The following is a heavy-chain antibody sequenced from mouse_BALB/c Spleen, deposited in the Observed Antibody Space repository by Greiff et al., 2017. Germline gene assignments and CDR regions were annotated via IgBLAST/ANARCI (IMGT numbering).Heavy chain of an antibody. J-gene: IGHJ2*01. D-gene: IGHD2-1*01. V-gene: IGHV5-6*01. CDR3: ARHKDGNYAWFDY. Sequence: EVQLVESGGDLVKPGGSLKLSCAASGFTFSSYGMSWVRQTPDQRLEWVATISSGGSYTYYPDSVKGRFTISRDNAKNTLYLQMSSLKSEDTAMYYCARHKDGNYAWFDYWGQGTTLTVSS. CDR2: ISSGGSYT. CDR1: GFTFSSYG.